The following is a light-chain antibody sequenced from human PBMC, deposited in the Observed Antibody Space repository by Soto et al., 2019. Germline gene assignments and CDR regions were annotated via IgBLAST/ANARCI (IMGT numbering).Light chain of an antibody. CDR1: QSISTW. V-gene: IGKV1-5*01. CDR2: GAS. Sequence: DIQMTQSPSTLSASVGDRVTITCRASQSISTWLAWHQQKPGKAPKLLIHGASSLESGVPSRLSGSGSGTEFTLTISSMQPDDFATYYCQQYDIYWTFGQGTKVDIK. CDR3: QQYDIYWT. J-gene: IGKJ1*01.